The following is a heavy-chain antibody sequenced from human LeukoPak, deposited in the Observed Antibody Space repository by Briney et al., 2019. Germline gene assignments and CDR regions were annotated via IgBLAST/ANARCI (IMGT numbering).Heavy chain of an antibody. J-gene: IGHJ4*02. CDR1: GGSISSYY. CDR3: ARDGEIFGVANGLSGPFDY. D-gene: IGHD3-3*01. CDR2: SYTSGST. Sequence: SETLSLTCTVSGGSISSYYWSWIRQPAGKGLEWIGRSYTSGSTNYNPSLKSRVTMSVDTSKNQFSLKLSSVTAADTAVYYCARDGEIFGVANGLSGPFDYWGQGTLVTVSS. V-gene: IGHV4-4*07.